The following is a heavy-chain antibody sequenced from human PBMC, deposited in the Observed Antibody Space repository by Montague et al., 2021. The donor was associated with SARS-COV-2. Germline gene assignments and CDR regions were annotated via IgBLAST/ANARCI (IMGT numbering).Heavy chain of an antibody. J-gene: IGHJ4*02. V-gene: IGHV4-59*08. CDR3: VRHPHYDGLNVPPAF. D-gene: IGHD3-16*01. CDR1: GGSINAHI. CDR2: VLYNKST. Sequence: SETLSLTCSVSGGSINAHIWSWNGWPPGTGMERVGDVLYNKSTNFNPSLKSRVGISVDTSKNQFSLRLTPVTAADAALSYCVRHPHYDGLNVPPAFWDQGTLVTVSS.